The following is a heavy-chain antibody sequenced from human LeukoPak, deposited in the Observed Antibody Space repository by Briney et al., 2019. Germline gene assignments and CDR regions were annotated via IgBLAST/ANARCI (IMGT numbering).Heavy chain of an antibody. Sequence: SETLSLTCAVYGGSFSGYHWSWIRQPPGKGLEWIGEINHSGSTNYNPSLKSRDTISVDTSKNQFSLKLSSVTAADTAVYYCARGNSSRGYSYGPSTYGMDVWGQGTTVTVSS. V-gene: IGHV4-34*01. CDR1: GGSFSGYH. CDR3: ARGNSSRGYSYGPSTYGMDV. D-gene: IGHD5-18*01. CDR2: INHSGST. J-gene: IGHJ6*02.